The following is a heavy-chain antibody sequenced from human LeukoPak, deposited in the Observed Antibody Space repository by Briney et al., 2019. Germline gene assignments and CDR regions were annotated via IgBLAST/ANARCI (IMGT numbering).Heavy chain of an antibody. V-gene: IGHV4-39*01. CDR1: GGSISSSSYY. CDR3: NDILTGFSNEVSGGY. Sequence: NPSETLSLTCTVSGGSISSSSYYWGWIRQPPGKGLEWIGSIYYSGSTYYNPSLKSRVTISVDTSKNQFSLKLSSVTAADTAVYYCNDILTGFSNEVSGGYWGQGTLVTVSS. CDR2: IYYSGST. D-gene: IGHD3-9*01. J-gene: IGHJ4*02.